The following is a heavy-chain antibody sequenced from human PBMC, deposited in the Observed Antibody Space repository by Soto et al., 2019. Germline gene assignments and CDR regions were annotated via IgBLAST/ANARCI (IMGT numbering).Heavy chain of an antibody. Sequence: SVKVSCKASGFDFGSFGIQFLRQTRGRGLEWIGWIVVVSGSTNYARHFQGRVAISRDMSSSTAYLDLYDLKSDDTAVYFCSADLLLMAMGRRVWGQGTTVTVCS. CDR1: GFDFGSFG. CDR2: IVVVSGST. CDR3: SADLLLMAMGRRV. D-gene: IGHD2-8*02. J-gene: IGHJ6*02. V-gene: IGHV1-58*02.